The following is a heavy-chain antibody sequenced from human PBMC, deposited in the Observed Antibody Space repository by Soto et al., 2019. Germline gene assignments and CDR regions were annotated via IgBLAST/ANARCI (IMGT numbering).Heavy chain of an antibody. CDR1: GFTFSSYW. J-gene: IGHJ5*02. Sequence: GGSLRLSCAASGFTFSSYWMHWVRQAPGKGLVWVSRINSDGSSTSYADSVKGRFTISRDNAKNTLYLQMNSLRAEDTAVYYGARDRGAARPDNWFDPWGQGTLVTVSS. CDR2: INSDGSST. CDR3: ARDRGAARPDNWFDP. D-gene: IGHD6-6*01. V-gene: IGHV3-74*01.